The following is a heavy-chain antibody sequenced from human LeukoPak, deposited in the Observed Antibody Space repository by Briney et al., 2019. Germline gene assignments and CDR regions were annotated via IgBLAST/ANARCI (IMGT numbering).Heavy chain of an antibody. Sequence: GGSLRLSCAASGFTLSSYAMSWVRQAPGKGLEWVSAISGSGGSTYYADSVKGRFTISRDNSKNTLYLQMNSLRAEDTAVYYCAKDVYGSGSYSFDYWGQGTLVTVSS. CDR1: GFTLSSYA. CDR3: AKDVYGSGSYSFDY. CDR2: ISGSGGST. D-gene: IGHD3-10*01. V-gene: IGHV3-23*01. J-gene: IGHJ4*02.